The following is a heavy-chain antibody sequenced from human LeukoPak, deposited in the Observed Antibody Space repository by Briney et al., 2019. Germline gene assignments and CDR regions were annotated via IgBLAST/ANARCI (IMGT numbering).Heavy chain of an antibody. CDR2: MIPIFGTA. CDR1: GGTFSSYA. J-gene: IGHJ5*02. CDR3: ASSLGEVDWFDP. Sequence: SVKVSCKASGGTFSSYAISWVRQAPGQGLEWMGGMIPIFGTANYAQKFQGRVTITTDESTSTAYMELSSLRPEDTAVYYCASSLGEVDWFDPWGQGTLVTVSS. V-gene: IGHV1-69*05. D-gene: IGHD3-10*01.